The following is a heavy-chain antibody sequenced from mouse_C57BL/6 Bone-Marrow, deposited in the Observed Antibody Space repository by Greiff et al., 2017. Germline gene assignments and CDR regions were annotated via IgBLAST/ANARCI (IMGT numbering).Heavy chain of an antibody. D-gene: IGHD1-1*01. CDR2: IYPRSGNT. CDR3: ANYYYGSSYDAMDY. V-gene: IGHV1-81*01. J-gene: IGHJ4*01. Sequence: VQLQQSGAELARPGASVKLSCKASGYTFTSYGISWVKQRTGQGLEWIGEIYPRSGNTYSNEKFKGKATLTADKSSSTAYMSLRSLTSEDSAVYFCANYYYGSSYDAMDYWGQGTSVTVSS. CDR1: GYTFTSYG.